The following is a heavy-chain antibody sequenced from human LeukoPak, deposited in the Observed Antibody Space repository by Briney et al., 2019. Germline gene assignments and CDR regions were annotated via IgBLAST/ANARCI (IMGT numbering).Heavy chain of an antibody. CDR3: ARTASVRGVIKELDY. D-gene: IGHD3-10*02. V-gene: IGHV4-59*01. J-gene: IGHJ4*02. Sequence: MTSETLSLTCAVYGGSFSGYYWSWIRQPPGKGLEWIGYIYYSGSTNYNPSLKSRVTISVDTSKNQFSLKLSSVTAADTAVYYCARTASVRGVIKELDYWGQGTLVTVSS. CDR2: IYYSGST. CDR1: GGSFSGYY.